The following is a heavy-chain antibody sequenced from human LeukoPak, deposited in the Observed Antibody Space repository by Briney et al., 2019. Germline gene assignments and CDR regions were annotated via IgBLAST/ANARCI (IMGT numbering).Heavy chain of an antibody. V-gene: IGHV4-39*07. CDR3: ARDLGAYDSSGTGAFDI. D-gene: IGHD3-22*01. J-gene: IGHJ3*02. Sequence: SETLSLTCTVSGGSISPYFWGWIRQPPGKGLEWLGSIYYSGSTYYNPSLKSRVTISVDTSKNQFSLKLSSVTAADTAVYYCARDLGAYDSSGTGAFDIWGQGTMVTVSS. CDR1: GGSISPYF. CDR2: IYYSGST.